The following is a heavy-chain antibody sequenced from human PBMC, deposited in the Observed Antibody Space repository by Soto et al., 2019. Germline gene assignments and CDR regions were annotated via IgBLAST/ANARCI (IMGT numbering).Heavy chain of an antibody. D-gene: IGHD2-2*01. CDR2: ISGSGGST. CDR3: AKGPGVVVPAATWFDP. CDR1: GFTFSSYA. J-gene: IGHJ5*02. Sequence: EVQLLESGGGLVQPGGSLRLSCAASGFTFSSYAMSWVRQAPGKGLEWVSAISGSGGSTYYADSVKGRFTISRDNSKNTLYLHMICVRAEDTAVYHCAKGPGVVVPAATWFDPWGQGTLVTVSS. V-gene: IGHV3-23*01.